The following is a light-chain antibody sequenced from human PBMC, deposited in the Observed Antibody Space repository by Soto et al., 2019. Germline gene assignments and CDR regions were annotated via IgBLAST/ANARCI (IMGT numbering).Light chain of an antibody. CDR3: QQYDNLPLT. CDR1: QSISSW. J-gene: IGKJ4*01. Sequence: DIQMTQSPSTLSASVGDRVTITCRASQSISSWLAWYQQKPGKAPKLLIYKASSLESGVPSRFSGSGSGTDFTFTISSLQPEDIATYYCQQYDNLPLTLGGGTKVDIK. V-gene: IGKV1-5*03. CDR2: KAS.